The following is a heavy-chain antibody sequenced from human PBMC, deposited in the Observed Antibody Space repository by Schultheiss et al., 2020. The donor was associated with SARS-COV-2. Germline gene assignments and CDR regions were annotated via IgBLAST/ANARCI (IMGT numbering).Heavy chain of an antibody. CDR1: GGTFSNYA. Sequence: SVKVSCKASGGTFSNYAISWVRQAPGQGLEWMGGIIPIFGTANYAQKFQGRVTITADESTSTAYMELSSLRSEDTAVYYCAKDGGALGENDYWGQGTLVTVSS. V-gene: IGHV1-69*13. CDR2: IIPIFGTA. J-gene: IGHJ4*02. D-gene: IGHD3-10*01. CDR3: AKDGGALGENDY.